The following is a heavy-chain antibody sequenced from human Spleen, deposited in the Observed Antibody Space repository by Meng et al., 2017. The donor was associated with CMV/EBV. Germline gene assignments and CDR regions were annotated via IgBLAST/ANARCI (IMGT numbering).Heavy chain of an antibody. CDR1: GGSFSGYY. CDR3: ARRPTGIDY. CDR2: IIHGGSP. V-gene: IGHV4-34*12. Sequence: QVQLQQGGAGLLKPSETLSLTCAVYGGSFSGYYWSWIRQPPGKGLEWIGEIIHGGSPSYNPSLKSRVTISIDTSKNQLSLMLSSVTAADTAVYYCARRPTGIDYWGQGTLVTVPS. D-gene: IGHD2-8*02. J-gene: IGHJ4*02.